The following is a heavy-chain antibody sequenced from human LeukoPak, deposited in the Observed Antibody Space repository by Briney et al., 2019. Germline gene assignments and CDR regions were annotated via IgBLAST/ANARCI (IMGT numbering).Heavy chain of an antibody. CDR3: ARDGYYDFWSGYYRNDYYYYMDV. Sequence: PGGSLRLSCAASGFTFSSYGMNWVRQAPGKGLEWVSSISSSSSYIYYADSVKGRFTISRDDAKSSLYLQMNSLRAEDTAVYYCARDGYYDFWSGYYRNDYYYYMDVWGKGTTVTVSS. V-gene: IGHV3-21*01. CDR2: ISSSSSYI. CDR1: GFTFSSYG. D-gene: IGHD3-3*01. J-gene: IGHJ6*03.